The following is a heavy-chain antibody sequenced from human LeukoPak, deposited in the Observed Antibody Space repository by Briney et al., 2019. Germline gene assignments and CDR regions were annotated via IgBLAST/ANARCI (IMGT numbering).Heavy chain of an antibody. D-gene: IGHD6-13*01. CDR1: GFTFSSYA. V-gene: IGHV3-23*01. CDR2: ISGSGGST. CDR3: AKLVSSWYTEIDY. J-gene: IGHJ4*02. Sequence: PGGSLRLSCAASGFTFSSYAMSWVRQAPGKGLEWVLAISGSGGSTYYADSVKGRFTISRDNSKNTLYLQMNSLRAEDTAVYYCAKLVSSWYTEIDYWGQGTLVTVSS.